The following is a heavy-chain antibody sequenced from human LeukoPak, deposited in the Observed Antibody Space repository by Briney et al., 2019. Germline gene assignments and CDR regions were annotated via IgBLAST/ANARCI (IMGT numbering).Heavy chain of an antibody. Sequence: ASVKVSCKASGYTFTSYGISWVRQAPGQGLEWMGWISAYNGNTNYAQKLQGRVTMTTDTSTSTAYMELRSLRSDDTAVYYCAREGVSGTMVRGVPNLDYWGQGTPVTVSS. CDR1: GYTFTSYG. V-gene: IGHV1-18*01. J-gene: IGHJ4*02. CDR2: ISAYNGNT. D-gene: IGHD3-10*01. CDR3: AREGVSGTMVRGVPNLDY.